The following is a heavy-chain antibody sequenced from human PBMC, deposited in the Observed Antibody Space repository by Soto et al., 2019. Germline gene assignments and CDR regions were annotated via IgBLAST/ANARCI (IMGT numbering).Heavy chain of an antibody. V-gene: IGHV4-31*03. CDR2: IYYSGST. J-gene: IGHJ6*02. CDR1: GGSISSGGYY. D-gene: IGHD3-10*01. Sequence: QVQLQESGPGLVKPSQTLSLTCTVSGGSISSGGYYWSWVRQHPGKGLEWIGYIYYSGSTYYNPSLKSRVTISVDTSKNQFPLKLSFVTAADTGVYYCARELRFGEDYYGMDVWGQGSTVTVSS. CDR3: ARELRFGEDYYGMDV.